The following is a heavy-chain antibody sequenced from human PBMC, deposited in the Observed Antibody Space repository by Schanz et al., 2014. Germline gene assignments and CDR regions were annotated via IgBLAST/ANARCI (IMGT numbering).Heavy chain of an antibody. CDR3: ARDQSPYTNSSDVRYFDY. V-gene: IGHV1-69*08. Sequence: QVQLVQSGAEVKKPGSSVKVSCKASGGTFSSDTFSWVRQARGQGLEWVGRFIPILDVGNYAQQFQGRVTFTADKSTSTAYMELSSLRSDDTAVYYCARDQSPYTNSSDVRYFDYWGQGSLVTVSS. CDR1: GGTFSSDT. D-gene: IGHD6-6*01. J-gene: IGHJ4*02. CDR2: FIPILDVG.